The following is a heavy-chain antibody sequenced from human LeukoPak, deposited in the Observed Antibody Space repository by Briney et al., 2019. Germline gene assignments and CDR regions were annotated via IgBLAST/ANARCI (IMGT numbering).Heavy chain of an antibody. V-gene: IGHV3-30*04. D-gene: IGHD3-16*01. CDR2: ISFDGSNK. J-gene: IGHJ4*02. Sequence: PGGSLRLSCAASGFTFASYAMHWVRQTPGKGLEWLAVISFDGSNKYYADSVKGRTTISRDNSKNTLYLEVNKLTSEDTAIYYCARDPKWGAILLAYWGQGTLVTVSS. CDR1: GFTFASYA. CDR3: ARDPKWGAILLAY.